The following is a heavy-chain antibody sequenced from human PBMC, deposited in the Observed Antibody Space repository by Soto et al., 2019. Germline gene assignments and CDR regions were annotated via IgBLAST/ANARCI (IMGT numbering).Heavy chain of an antibody. CDR3: ARDSGYDFWSDVNNWFDP. D-gene: IGHD3-3*01. J-gene: IGHJ5*02. CDR2: ISYDGSNK. CDR1: GFTFSSYA. V-gene: IGHV3-30-3*01. Sequence: QVQLVESGGGVVQPGRSLRLSCAASGFTFSSYAMHWVRQAPGKGLEWVAVISYDGSNKYYADSVKGRFTISRDNSKNSLYLQMNSLRDVDTAVYYCARDSGYDFWSDVNNWFDPWGQRSLVTVSS.